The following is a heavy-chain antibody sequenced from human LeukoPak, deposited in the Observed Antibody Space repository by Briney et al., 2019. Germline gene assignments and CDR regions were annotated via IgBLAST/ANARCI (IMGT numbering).Heavy chain of an antibody. CDR3: ARVSYYDSRGYYFDY. D-gene: IGHD3-22*01. Sequence: SVKVSCKASGGTFSSYTISWVRQAPGQGLEWMGRIIPILGIANYAQKFQGRVTITADKSTSTAYMELSSLRSEDTAVYYCARVSYYDSRGYYFDYWGQGTLVTVSS. CDR2: IIPILGIA. CDR1: GGTFSSYT. V-gene: IGHV1-69*02. J-gene: IGHJ4*02.